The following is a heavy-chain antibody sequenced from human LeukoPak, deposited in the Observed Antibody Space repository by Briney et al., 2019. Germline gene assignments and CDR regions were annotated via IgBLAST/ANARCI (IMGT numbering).Heavy chain of an antibody. CDR2: ISSSSSYI. D-gene: IGHD3-9*01. Sequence: GGPLRLSCAASGFTFSSHSMNWVRQAPGKGLEWVSSISSSSSYIYYADSVKGRFTISRDNAKNSLYLQMNSLRAEDTAVYYRARDRIYDILTGYSRAFDYWGQGTLVTVSS. V-gene: IGHV3-21*01. CDR1: GFTFSSHS. CDR3: ARDRIYDILTGYSRAFDY. J-gene: IGHJ4*02.